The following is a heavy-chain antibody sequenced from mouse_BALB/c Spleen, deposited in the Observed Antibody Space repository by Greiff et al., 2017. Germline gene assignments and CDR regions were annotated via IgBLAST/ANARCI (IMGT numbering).Heavy chain of an antibody. Sequence: DVHLVESGGGLVKPGGSLKLSCAASGFTFSDYYMYWVRQTPEKRLEWVATISDGGSYTYYPDSVKGRFTISRDNAKNNLYLQMSSLKSEDTAMYYCASGLYFDYWGQGTTLTVSS. CDR1: GFTFSDYY. V-gene: IGHV5-4*02. CDR2: ISDGGSYT. J-gene: IGHJ2*01. CDR3: ASGLYFDY.